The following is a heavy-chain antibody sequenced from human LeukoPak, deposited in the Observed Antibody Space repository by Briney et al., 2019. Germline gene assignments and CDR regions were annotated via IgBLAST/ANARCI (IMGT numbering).Heavy chain of an antibody. CDR1: GYTFTSYG. Sequence: ASVKVSCKASGYTFTSYGISWVRQAPGQGLEWMGWISAYNGNTNYAQKLQGRVTMTTDTSTSTAYMELRSLRSDDTAVYYCARVPYCSSTSCYRGSDYWGQGTLVTVSS. CDR3: ARVPYCSSTSCYRGSDY. V-gene: IGHV1-18*01. CDR2: ISAYNGNT. J-gene: IGHJ4*02. D-gene: IGHD2-2*01.